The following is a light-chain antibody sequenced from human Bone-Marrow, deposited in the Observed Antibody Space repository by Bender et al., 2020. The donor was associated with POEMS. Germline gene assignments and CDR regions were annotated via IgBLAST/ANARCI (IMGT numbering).Light chain of an antibody. CDR3: QVWDSSSDYVV. J-gene: IGLJ2*01. Sequence: GGNNIAAKTVHWYQQKPGQAPVVVAYDDSDRPSGNPERFSGSNSGNTATLTISRLEAGDEADYYCQVWDSSSDYVVFGGGTKLTVL. V-gene: IGLV3-21*02. CDR1: NIAAKT. CDR2: DDS.